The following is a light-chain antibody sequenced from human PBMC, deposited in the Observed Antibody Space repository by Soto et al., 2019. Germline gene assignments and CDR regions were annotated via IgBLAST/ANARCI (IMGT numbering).Light chain of an antibody. CDR3: CSYAGSSTPLV. CDR1: SSDVGSYNL. Sequence: QSALTQPASVSGSPGQSITISCTGTSSDVGSYNLVSWYQQHPGKAPKLMIYEGSKRPSGVSNRFSASKSGNTASLTISGLQAEDEADYYCCSYAGSSTPLVFGTGTKLTVL. V-gene: IGLV2-23*01. J-gene: IGLJ1*01. CDR2: EGS.